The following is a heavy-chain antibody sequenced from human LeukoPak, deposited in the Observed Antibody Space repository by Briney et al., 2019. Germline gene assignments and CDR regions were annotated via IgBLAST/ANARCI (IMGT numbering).Heavy chain of an antibody. CDR3: ARDDYGDPGFDY. J-gene: IGHJ4*02. V-gene: IGHV3-30*04. Sequence: GGSLRLSCAASGFTFSSYAMHWVRQAPGKGLEWVAVISYDGSNKYYADSVKGRFTISRDNSKNTLYLQMNSLRAEDTAVYYCARDDYGDPGFDYWGQGTLVTVSS. CDR1: GFTFSSYA. D-gene: IGHD4-17*01. CDR2: ISYDGSNK.